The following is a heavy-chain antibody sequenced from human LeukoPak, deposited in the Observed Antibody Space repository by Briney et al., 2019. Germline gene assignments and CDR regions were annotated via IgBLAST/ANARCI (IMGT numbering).Heavy chain of an antibody. CDR1: GGSISTSNYY. Sequence: PSETLSLTCTVSGGSISTSNYYWGWIRQPPGKGLEWIGNIFYSGSTYYSPSLRSRVTISLDTSKNQFSLKLNSVTAADTAVYYCASTVGIVWFGELGLGWFDPWGQGTLVTVSS. CDR2: IFYSGST. CDR3: ASTVGIVWFGELGLGWFDP. V-gene: IGHV4-39*01. J-gene: IGHJ5*02. D-gene: IGHD3-10*01.